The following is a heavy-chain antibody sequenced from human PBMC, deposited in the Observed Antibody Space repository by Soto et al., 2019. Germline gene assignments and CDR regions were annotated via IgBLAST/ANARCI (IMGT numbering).Heavy chain of an antibody. CDR2: ISAYNGNT. Sequence: QVQLVQSGGEVKKPRASVKVSCKTSGYSFTTYGISWVRQAPGQGLEWMGWISAYNGNTNYAQKLQDRVTMTTDTSTSTAYVELRSLRPDDTAVYDCARVGPAPYYSSGMDVWGQGSTVTVSS. V-gene: IGHV1-18*01. CDR1: GYSFTTYG. J-gene: IGHJ6*02. CDR3: ARVGPAPYYSSGMDV.